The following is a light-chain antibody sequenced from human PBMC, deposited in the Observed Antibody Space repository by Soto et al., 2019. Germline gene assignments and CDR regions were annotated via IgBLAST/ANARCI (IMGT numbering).Light chain of an antibody. Sequence: AVQLTQSPSSLSASVGDRVTITCRASQAINSYLAWYQQKPGKAPQLLIYDASILESGVPSRFSGSGSGTDFTLTISSLQAEDFSTYYCQQTRSYPSTFGGGTKVEIK. CDR2: DAS. V-gene: IGKV1-13*02. CDR3: QQTRSYPST. CDR1: QAINSY. J-gene: IGKJ4*01.